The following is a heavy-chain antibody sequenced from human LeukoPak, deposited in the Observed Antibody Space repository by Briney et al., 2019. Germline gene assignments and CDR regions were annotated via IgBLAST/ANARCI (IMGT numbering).Heavy chain of an antibody. J-gene: IGHJ4*02. V-gene: IGHV1-2*02. CDR1: GYTFTGYY. CDR2: INPNSGGT. CDR3: ARMTGQWLVIAYFDY. Sequence: ASVRVSCRASGYTFTGYYMRWVRQAPGQGLEWMGWINPNSGGTNYAQKFQGRVTMTRDTSISTAYMELSRLRSDDTAVYYCARMTGQWLVIAYFDYWGQGTLVTVSS. D-gene: IGHD6-19*01.